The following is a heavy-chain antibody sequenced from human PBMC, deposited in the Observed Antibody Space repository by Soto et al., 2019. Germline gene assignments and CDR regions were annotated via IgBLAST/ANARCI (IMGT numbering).Heavy chain of an antibody. V-gene: IGHV4-59*01. CDR2: IYYSGST. J-gene: IGHJ4*02. D-gene: IGHD6-13*01. Sequence: PSETLSLTCTVSGGSLSSYYWSWIRQPPGKGLEWIGYIYYSGSTNYNPSLKSRVTISVDTSKNQFSLKLSSVTAADTAVYYCARGHFSSWFYFDYWGQGTLVTVSS. CDR1: GGSLSSYY. CDR3: ARGHFSSWFYFDY.